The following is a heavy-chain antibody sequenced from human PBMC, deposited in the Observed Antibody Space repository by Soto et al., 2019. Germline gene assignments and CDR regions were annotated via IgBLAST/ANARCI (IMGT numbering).Heavy chain of an antibody. D-gene: IGHD6-13*01. CDR2: IYHSGST. V-gene: IGHV4-4*02. Sequence: QVQLQESGPGLVKPSGTLSLTCAVSGGSISSSNWWSWVRQPPGKGLEWIGEIYHSGSTNYNPSPKTRVTTSGDKSKNQVSLKLSSVTAADTAVYYCAKRIAAACKKIDYWGQGTLVTVSS. CDR1: GGSISSSNW. J-gene: IGHJ4*02. CDR3: AKRIAAACKKIDY.